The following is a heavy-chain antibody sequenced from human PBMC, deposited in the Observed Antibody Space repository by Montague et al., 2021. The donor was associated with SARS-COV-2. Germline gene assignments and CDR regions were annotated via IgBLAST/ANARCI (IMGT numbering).Heavy chain of an antibody. V-gene: IGHV2-5*05. CDR3: AHRFAGFFDY. J-gene: IGHJ4*02. Sequence: PALVKPTQTLTLTCTFSGFSLNTPEVAVGWIRQPLGKALEWLALIYGGDEKRYGPSLQSRLTITRDTSKSQVVLTMTNMDPVDTATYFCAHRFAGFFDYWGQGILVIVSS. CDR2: IYGGDEK. CDR1: GFSLNTPEVA.